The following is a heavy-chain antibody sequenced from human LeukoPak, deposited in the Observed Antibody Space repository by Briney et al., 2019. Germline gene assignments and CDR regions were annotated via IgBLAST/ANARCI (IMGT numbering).Heavy chain of an antibody. Sequence: SETLSLTCSVSGGSISGYYWSWIRQPPGKGLEWIGEINHSGSTNYNPSLKSRVTISVDTSKNQFSLKLSSVTAADTAVYYCARHDFNTGGVRSRYSSSWYRGRSFDYWGQGTLVTVSS. J-gene: IGHJ4*02. CDR2: INHSGST. CDR3: ARHDFNTGGVRSRYSSSWYRGRSFDY. CDR1: GGSISGYY. V-gene: IGHV4-34*01. D-gene: IGHD6-13*01.